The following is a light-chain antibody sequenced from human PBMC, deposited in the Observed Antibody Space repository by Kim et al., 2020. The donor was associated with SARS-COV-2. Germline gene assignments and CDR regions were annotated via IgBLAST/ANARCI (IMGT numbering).Light chain of an antibody. CDR1: SSDIGSYNF. Sequence: GQSITISCTGTSSDIGSYNFVSWYQQYPGKAPKVMIYDVTKRPSGVSNRFSGSKSSNTASLTISGLQAEDEADYYCTSYTTRSTHVFGTGTKVTVL. J-gene: IGLJ1*01. CDR2: DVT. CDR3: TSYTTRSTHV. V-gene: IGLV2-14*03.